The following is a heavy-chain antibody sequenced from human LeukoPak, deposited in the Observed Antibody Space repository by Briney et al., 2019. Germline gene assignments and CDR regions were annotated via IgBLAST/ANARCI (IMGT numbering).Heavy chain of an antibody. Sequence: KTSETLSLTCAVSGGSISNYYWTWMRQPPGKGLEWIGYIYYSGSTNYNPSLKSRVTISVVTSKNQLSLKLSSVTAADTAVYYCARANGRYSSSWYLDYWGQGTLVTVSS. CDR1: GGSISNYY. CDR3: ARANGRYSSSWYLDY. CDR2: IYYSGST. D-gene: IGHD6-13*01. V-gene: IGHV4-59*01. J-gene: IGHJ4*02.